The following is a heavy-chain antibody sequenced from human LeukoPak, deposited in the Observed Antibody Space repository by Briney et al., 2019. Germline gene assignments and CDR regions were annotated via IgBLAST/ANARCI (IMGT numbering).Heavy chain of an antibody. CDR1: GYTFTSYG. CDR2: ISAYNGNT. Sequence: ASVKVSCKASGYTFTSYGISWVRQAPGQGLEWMGWISAYNGNTNYAQKLQGRVTMTTDTSTSTAYMELRSLRSDDTAVYYCARPYYDILTGSYCFDYWGQGTLVTVSS. CDR3: ARPYYDILTGSYCFDY. J-gene: IGHJ4*02. D-gene: IGHD3-9*01. V-gene: IGHV1-18*01.